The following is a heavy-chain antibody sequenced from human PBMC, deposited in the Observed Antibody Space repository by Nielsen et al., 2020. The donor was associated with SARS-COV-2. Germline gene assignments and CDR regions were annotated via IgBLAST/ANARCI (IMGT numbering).Heavy chain of an antibody. CDR2: IIPIFGTA. D-gene: IGHD5-12*01. CDR3: ARGVALPYGYFDY. Sequence: SVKVSCKASGGTYSSYAISWVRQAPGQGLEWMGGIIPIFGTANYAQKFQGRVTITADESTSTAYMELSSLRSEDTAVHYCARGVALPYGYFDYWGQGTLVTVSS. CDR1: GGTYSSYA. J-gene: IGHJ4*02. V-gene: IGHV1-69*13.